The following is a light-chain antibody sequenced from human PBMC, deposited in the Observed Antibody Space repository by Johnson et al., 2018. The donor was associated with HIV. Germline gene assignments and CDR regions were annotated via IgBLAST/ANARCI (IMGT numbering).Light chain of an antibody. CDR1: SSNIGNNY. J-gene: IGLJ1*01. V-gene: IGLV1-51*01. Sequence: QSVLTQPPSVSAAPGQTVTISCSGSSSNIGNNYVSWYQQLPGTAPKLLIYDNNTRPQGIPDRFSGSQSGSSATPGITSLPTGDEADYYCGTWDSSLCGHYVLGPGTKVTVL. CDR2: DNN. CDR3: GTWDSSLCGHYV.